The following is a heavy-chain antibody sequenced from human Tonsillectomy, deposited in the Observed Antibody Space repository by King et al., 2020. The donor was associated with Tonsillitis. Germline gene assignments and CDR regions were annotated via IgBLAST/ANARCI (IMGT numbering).Heavy chain of an antibody. D-gene: IGHD6-19*01. CDR3: AREDGSGWKGDYFDY. V-gene: IGHV6-1*01. Sequence: VQLQQSGPGLVKPSQTLSLTCAISGDSVSSNIAAWNWIRQSPSSVLECLGRTYYRSKWYNDYAVSVKSRITINPDTAKNQFSLQLNSVTPEDTAVYYCAREDGSGWKGDYFDYWGQGTLVTVSS. J-gene: IGHJ4*02. CDR1: GDSVSSNIAA. CDR2: TYYRSKWYN.